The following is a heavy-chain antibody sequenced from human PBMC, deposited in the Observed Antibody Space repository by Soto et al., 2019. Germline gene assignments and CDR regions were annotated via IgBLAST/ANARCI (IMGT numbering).Heavy chain of an antibody. CDR2: IIPIFGTA. J-gene: IGHJ6*02. CDR1: GGTFSSYA. CDR3: ASGVVAATSYYYYRMDV. V-gene: IGHV1-69*13. D-gene: IGHD2-15*01. Sequence: SVKVSCKASGGTFSSYAISWVRQAPGQGLEWMGGIIPIFGTANYAQKFQGRVTITADESTSTAYMELSSLRSEDTAVYYCASGVVAATSYYYYRMDVWGQGTTVTVSS.